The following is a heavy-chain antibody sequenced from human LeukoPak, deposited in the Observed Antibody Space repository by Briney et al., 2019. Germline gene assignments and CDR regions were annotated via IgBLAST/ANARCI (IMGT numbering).Heavy chain of an antibody. V-gene: IGHV3-30-3*01. CDR3: AREWEDIVVVPAAPNYYYYYGMDV. J-gene: IGHJ6*02. D-gene: IGHD2-2*01. CDR1: GFTFRSYA. Sequence: GGSLRLSCAASGFTFRSYAMHWVRQAPGKGLVWVGVISYDGSNEYYADSVKGRFTISRDNSKNTLYLQMNSLRAEDTAVYYCAREWEDIVVVPAAPNYYYYYGMDVWGQGTTVTVSS. CDR2: ISYDGSNE.